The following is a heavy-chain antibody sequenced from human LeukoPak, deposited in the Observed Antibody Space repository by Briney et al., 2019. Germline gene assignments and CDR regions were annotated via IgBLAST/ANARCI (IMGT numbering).Heavy chain of an antibody. J-gene: IGHJ6*03. CDR1: GYTFTGYY. CDR3: ARGEITMVRGATSLDIYYYYYMDV. Sequence: ASVKVSCKASGYTFTGYYMHWVRQAPGQGLEWMGGVIPIFGTANYAQKFQGRVTITADESTSTAYMELSSLRSEDTAVYYCARGEITMVRGATSLDIYYYYYMDVWGKGTTVTISS. D-gene: IGHD3-10*01. CDR2: VIPIFGTA. V-gene: IGHV1-69*13.